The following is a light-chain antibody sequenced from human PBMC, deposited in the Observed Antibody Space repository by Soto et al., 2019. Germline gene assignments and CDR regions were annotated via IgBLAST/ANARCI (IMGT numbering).Light chain of an antibody. CDR1: QSVSSSY. Sequence: EILLTQSPGTLSVSPGERATLSSRASQSVSSSYLAWYQQKPGQAPRLLIYGASTRATGIPARFSGSGSGTEFTITISSLQSEDFAVYYCQQYNNWPPRTFGQGTKV. V-gene: IGKV3-15*01. CDR3: QQYNNWPPRT. CDR2: GAS. J-gene: IGKJ1*01.